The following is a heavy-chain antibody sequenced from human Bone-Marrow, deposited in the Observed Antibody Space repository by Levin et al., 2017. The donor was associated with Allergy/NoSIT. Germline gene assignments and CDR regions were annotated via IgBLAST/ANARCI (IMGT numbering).Heavy chain of an antibody. J-gene: IGHJ4*02. CDR3: ARRNNDFVSGSIDS. CDR2: ISDSGVNK. Sequence: GESLKISCEGSGFSFSNYGMHWVRQAPGKGLEWLAVISDSGVNKYYADSVKGRFTISRDNSKNTLYLQMNSLRPDDTALYHCARRNNDFVSGSIDSWGQGTLVTVSS. V-gene: IGHV3-30*03. D-gene: IGHD3-3*01. CDR1: GFSFSNYG.